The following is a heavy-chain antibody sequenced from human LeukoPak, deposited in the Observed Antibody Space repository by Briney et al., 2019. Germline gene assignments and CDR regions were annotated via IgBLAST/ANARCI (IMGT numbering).Heavy chain of an antibody. CDR1: GFSLSSYE. D-gene: IGHD6-13*01. CDR3: ARDLFIEVVEAAALHPNLTDHGYYSGLDV. CDR2: IGSSSRTK. Sequence: PGGSLRLSCAASGFSLSSYEMNWVRQAPGKGLEWVSYIGSSSRTKYYADPGKGRFSISRDNAKNTLYLQMNSLRAEDTALYYCARDLFIEVVEAAALHPNLTDHGYYSGLDVWGQGTTVTVSS. V-gene: IGHV3-48*03. J-gene: IGHJ6*02.